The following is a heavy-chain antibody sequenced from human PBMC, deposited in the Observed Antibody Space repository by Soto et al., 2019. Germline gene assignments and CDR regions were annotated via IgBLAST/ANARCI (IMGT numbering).Heavy chain of an antibody. D-gene: IGHD6-19*01. CDR1: GFSFGDYA. J-gene: IGHJ4*02. CDR3: ATDDGSCGWYEGFDS. CDR2: ISWNGESI. V-gene: IGHV3-9*01. Sequence: EVQLVESGGGLVQPGRSLRLSCAASGFSFGDYAMQWVRQVPGKGLEWVSSISWNGESIGYADAVKGRFTISRDNGKKSVYLQMNSLRGEDTALYYCATDDGSCGWYEGFDSWGQGTLVTVS.